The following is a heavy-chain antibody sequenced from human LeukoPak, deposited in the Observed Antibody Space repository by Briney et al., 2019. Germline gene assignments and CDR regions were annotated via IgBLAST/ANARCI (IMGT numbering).Heavy chain of an antibody. CDR3: ARTAMVRGVKGGMDV. J-gene: IGHJ6*02. V-gene: IGHV5-51*04. Sequence: GEPLKFSCKGSGYSFTSYSFGWVRQMPGKGLEWMGIIYPGDSDTRYSPSFQGQVTISADKPISTAYLQWSSLKASDTDMYYCARTAMVRGVKGGMDVWGQGTTVTVSS. D-gene: IGHD3-10*01. CDR2: IYPGDSDT. CDR1: GYSFTSYS.